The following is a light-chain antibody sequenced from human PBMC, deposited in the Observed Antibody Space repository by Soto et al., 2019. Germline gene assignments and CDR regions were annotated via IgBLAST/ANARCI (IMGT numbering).Light chain of an antibody. CDR3: QQYDDSIT. V-gene: IGKV3-20*01. CDR2: GAS. Sequence: EIVLTQSPDTLSLSPGESATLSCRASQSVSSNYLVWYQQKPGRAPRLLIYGASNRATGIPDRFSGSGSGTDFTLTISRLEPEDFAVFYCQQYDDSITFGQGTRLE. CDR1: QSVSSNY. J-gene: IGKJ5*01.